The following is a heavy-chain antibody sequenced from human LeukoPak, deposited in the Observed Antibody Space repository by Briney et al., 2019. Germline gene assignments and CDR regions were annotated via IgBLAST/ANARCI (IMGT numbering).Heavy chain of an antibody. J-gene: IGHJ4*02. CDR1: GGSISSSSYY. CDR3: ARLFCTSRYDARNYYFDY. V-gene: IGHV4-39*06. Sequence: PSETLSLTCTVSGGSISSSSYYWGWIRQPPGKGLVWIGSIYYSRSTYYNPALKSRITTSVDSSKKQFLLMMSLFTAADTAAYYCARLFCTSRYDARNYYFDYWGQGTLVTVSS. D-gene: IGHD2-2*01. CDR2: IYYSRST.